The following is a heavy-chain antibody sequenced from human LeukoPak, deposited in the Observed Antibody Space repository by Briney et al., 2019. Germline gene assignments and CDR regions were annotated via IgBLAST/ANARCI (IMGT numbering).Heavy chain of an antibody. CDR2: ISSSSSYI. V-gene: IGHV3-21*01. D-gene: IGHD2-15*01. J-gene: IGHJ4*02. Sequence: GGSLRLSCAASGFTFSSYSMNWVRQAPGKGLEWVSSISSSSSYIYYADSVKGRFTISRDNAKNSLYLQMNSLRAEDTAVYYCARTQTYCSGGSCYKGVDYWGQGTLVTVSS. CDR1: GFTFSSYS. CDR3: ARTQTYCSGGSCYKGVDY.